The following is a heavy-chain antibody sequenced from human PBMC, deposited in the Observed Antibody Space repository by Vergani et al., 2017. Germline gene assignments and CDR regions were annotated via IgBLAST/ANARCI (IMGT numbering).Heavy chain of an antibody. CDR2: VYYSGTT. CDR3: ARGQTGYSSGWSPGDFDD. CDR1: GDAISRDTYS. V-gene: IGHV4-30-2*01. D-gene: IGHD6-19*01. Sequence: QLQLQESDSRLVNPSQTLSLTCTLSGDAISRDTYSWNWVRQPPGKPLEWIGSVYYSGTTYYNPSLGGRVTMSIDKSKNHFSLTLTSVTAADSAFYFCARGQTGYSSGWSPGDFDDWGQGILVTVSS. J-gene: IGHJ4*02.